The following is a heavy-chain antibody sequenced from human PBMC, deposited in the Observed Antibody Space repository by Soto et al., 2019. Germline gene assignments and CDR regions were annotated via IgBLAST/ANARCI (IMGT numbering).Heavy chain of an antibody. Sequence: GGSLRLSCAASGFTFNSYTMRWVRQAPGKGLEWVSSISGGGGDTYYADSVKGRFSISRDTSKNTLNLQMNSLRAEDTAVYYCARRSGTYYYFDNWGQGTLVTVSS. D-gene: IGHD1-26*01. V-gene: IGHV3-23*01. J-gene: IGHJ4*02. CDR3: ARRSGTYYYFDN. CDR2: ISGGGGDT. CDR1: GFTFNSYT.